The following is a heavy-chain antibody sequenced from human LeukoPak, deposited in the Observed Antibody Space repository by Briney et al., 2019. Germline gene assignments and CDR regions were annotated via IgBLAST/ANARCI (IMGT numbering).Heavy chain of an antibody. CDR2: ISGSGGST. V-gene: IGHV3-23*01. CDR3: AKELCSSTSCYIWYFDY. D-gene: IGHD2-2*02. Sequence: GGSLRLSCAASGFTFSSYAMSWVRQAPGKGLEWVSAISGSGGSTYYADSVKGRFTISRDNSKNTLYLQMNSLRAEDTAVYYCAKELCSSTSCYIWYFDYWGQGTLVTVSS. CDR1: GFTFSSYA. J-gene: IGHJ4*02.